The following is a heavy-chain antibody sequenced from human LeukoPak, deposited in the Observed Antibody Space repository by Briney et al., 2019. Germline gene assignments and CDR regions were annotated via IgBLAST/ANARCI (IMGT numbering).Heavy chain of an antibody. V-gene: IGHV3-30-3*01. Sequence: GGSLRLSCAASGFTFSSYAMHWVRQAPGKGLEWVAVISYDGSNKYYADSVKGRFTISRDNAKNSLYLQMNSLRAEDTAVYYCAREIDRVVAFDIWGQGTMVTVSS. CDR3: AREIDRVVAFDI. CDR1: GFTFSSYA. J-gene: IGHJ3*02. D-gene: IGHD2-15*01. CDR2: ISYDGSNK.